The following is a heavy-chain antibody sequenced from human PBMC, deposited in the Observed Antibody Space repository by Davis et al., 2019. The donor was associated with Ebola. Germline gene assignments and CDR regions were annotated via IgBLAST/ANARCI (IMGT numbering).Heavy chain of an antibody. J-gene: IGHJ4*02. V-gene: IGHV4-34*01. Sequence: SETLSLTCAVYGGSFSGYYWSWIRQPPGKGLEWIGEINHSGSPNYNPSLKSRVTISVDTSKNQFSLKLSSVTAADTAVYYCARGGLWRYDSSGYYSYWGQGTLVTVSS. CDR1: GGSFSGYY. CDR3: ARGGLWRYDSSGYYSY. CDR2: INHSGSP. D-gene: IGHD3-22*01.